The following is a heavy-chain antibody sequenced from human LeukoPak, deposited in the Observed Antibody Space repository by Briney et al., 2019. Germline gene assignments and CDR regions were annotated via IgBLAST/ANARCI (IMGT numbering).Heavy chain of an antibody. V-gene: IGHV3-33*08. D-gene: IGHD3-10*01. Sequence: AGGSLRLSCAASGFTFSSYGMHWVRQAPGKGLEWVAIIWYDGSNKYYADSVKGRFTISRDNSKNTLFLQMNSLRAEDTAVYYCAREGPGYGMDVWDQGTTVTVSS. CDR1: GFTFSSYG. J-gene: IGHJ6*02. CDR3: AREGPGYGMDV. CDR2: IWYDGSNK.